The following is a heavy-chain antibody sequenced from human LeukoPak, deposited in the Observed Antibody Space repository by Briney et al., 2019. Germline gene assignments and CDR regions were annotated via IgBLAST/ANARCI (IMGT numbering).Heavy chain of an antibody. J-gene: IGHJ4*02. CDR2: IWYDGSNK. CDR1: GFTFSSYG. D-gene: IGHD2-2*01. CDR3: ARSRGIVVPAAMFDY. V-gene: IGHV3-33*01. Sequence: RRSLRLSCAASGFTFSSYGMHWVRQAPGKGLEWVAVIWYDGSNKYYADSVKGRFTISRDNSKNTLYLQMNSLRAEDTAVYYCARSRGIVVPAAMFDYWGQGTLVTVSS.